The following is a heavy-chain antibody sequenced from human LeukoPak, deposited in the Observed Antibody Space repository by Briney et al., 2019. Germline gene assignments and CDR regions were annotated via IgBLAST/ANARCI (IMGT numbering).Heavy chain of an antibody. D-gene: IGHD2-15*01. V-gene: IGHV4-39*01. CDR3: TRRAYCSGGTCYSGY. CDR1: GGSISGSSYY. J-gene: IGHJ4*02. CDR2: IYRDGST. Sequence: SETLSLTCTVSGGSISGSSYYWGWIRQPPGKGLEWIGSIYRDGSTYYNPSLKSRVTISVDTSKNQFSLKLSSVTAADTAVYYCTRRAYCSGGTCYSGYWGQGTLVTVSS.